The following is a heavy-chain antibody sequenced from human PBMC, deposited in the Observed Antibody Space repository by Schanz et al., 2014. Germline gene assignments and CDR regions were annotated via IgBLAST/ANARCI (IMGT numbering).Heavy chain of an antibody. CDR3: ARVTTGYDS. D-gene: IGHD5-12*01. CDR1: GYTFTGYY. Sequence: QVHLVQSGAEVKKPGASVKVSCKASGYTFTGYYMHWVRQAPGQGLEWMGRINPNSGGTSSAQKFQGRVTMTRDTSSSTVYMQLSSLTSDDTAIYYCARVTTGYDSWGQGTLVTVSS. J-gene: IGHJ4*02. V-gene: IGHV1-2*06. CDR2: INPNSGGT.